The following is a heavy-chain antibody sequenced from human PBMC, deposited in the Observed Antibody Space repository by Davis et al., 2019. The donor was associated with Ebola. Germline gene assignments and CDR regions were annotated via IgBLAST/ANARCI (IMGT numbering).Heavy chain of an antibody. D-gene: IGHD2/OR15-2a*01. CDR3: VKDSSNIWFDI. CDR2: ISWNSDSV. J-gene: IGHJ3*02. V-gene: IGHV3-9*01. CDR1: GFTFDDYA. Sequence: PGGSLRLSCVGSGFTFDDYAMHWVRQVPGKGLEWVSSISWNSDSVGYVDSVKGRFAISRDNSRGTLYLQMNSLRVEDSAIYYCVKDSSNIWFDIWGQGTLVTVSS.